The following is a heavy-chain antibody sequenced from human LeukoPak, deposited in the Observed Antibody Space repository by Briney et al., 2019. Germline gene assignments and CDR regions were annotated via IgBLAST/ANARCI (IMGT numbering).Heavy chain of an antibody. V-gene: IGHV3-23*01. D-gene: IGHD3-3*01. J-gene: IGHJ4*02. Sequence: GSLRLSCAASGFTFSSYAMSWVRQAPGKGLEWVSAISGSGGSTYYADSVKGRFTISRDNSKNTLYLQMNSLRVEDTAVYFCAKAGRRDFWSGYYTEFDYWGQGTLVTVSS. CDR3: AKAGRRDFWSGYYTEFDY. CDR2: ISGSGGST. CDR1: GFTFSSYA.